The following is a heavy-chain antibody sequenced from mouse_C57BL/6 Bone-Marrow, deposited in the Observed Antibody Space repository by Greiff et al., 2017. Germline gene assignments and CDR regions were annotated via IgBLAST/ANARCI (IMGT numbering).Heavy chain of an antibody. D-gene: IGHD3-3*01. CDR1: GYTFTSYW. Sequence: QVQLQQPGAELVKPGASVKLSCTASGYTFTSYWMQWVKQRPGQGLEWIGEIDPSDCYTNYNQKFKGKATLTVDTSSSTAYMQLSSLASEDSAVYYCASIARDMDDWGTGTTVTVSS. J-gene: IGHJ1*03. CDR2: IDPSDCYT. CDR3: ASIARDMDD. V-gene: IGHV1-50*01.